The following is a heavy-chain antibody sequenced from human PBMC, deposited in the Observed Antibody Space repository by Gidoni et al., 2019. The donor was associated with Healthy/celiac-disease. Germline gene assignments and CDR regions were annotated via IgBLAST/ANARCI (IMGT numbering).Heavy chain of an antibody. J-gene: IGHJ5*02. V-gene: IGHV4-38-2*02. CDR2: IYHSGST. Sequence: QVQLQESGPGLVKPSETLSLTCTVSGYSISSGYYWGCIRQPPGKGLEWIGSIYHSGSTYYHPSLKSRVTISVDTSKNQFSLKLSSVTAADTAVYYCARDQDDYDRPTNWFDPLGQGTLVTVSS. CDR3: ARDQDDYDRPTNWFDP. CDR1: GYSISSGYY. D-gene: IGHD5-12*01.